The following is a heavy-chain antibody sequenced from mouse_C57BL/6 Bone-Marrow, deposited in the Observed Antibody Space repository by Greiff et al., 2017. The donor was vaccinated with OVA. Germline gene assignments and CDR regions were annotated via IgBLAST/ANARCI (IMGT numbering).Heavy chain of an antibody. CDR3: VRGRWLLLLFAY. V-gene: IGHV1-64*01. J-gene: IGHJ3*01. CDR1: GYTFTSYW. CDR2: IHPNSGST. Sequence: QVQLQQPGAELVKPGASVKLSCKASGYTFTSYWMHWVKQRPGQGLEWIGMIHPNSGSTNYNEKFKSKATLTVDKSSSTAYMQLSSLTSEDSAVYYCVRGRWLLLLFAYWGQGTLVTVSA. D-gene: IGHD2-3*01.